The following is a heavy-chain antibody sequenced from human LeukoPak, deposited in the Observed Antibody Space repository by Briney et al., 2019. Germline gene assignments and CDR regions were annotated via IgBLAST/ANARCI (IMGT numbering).Heavy chain of an antibody. CDR2: FDPEDGET. D-gene: IGHD3-22*01. CDR1: GYTLTELS. J-gene: IGHJ4*02. V-gene: IGHV1-24*01. CDR3: ATGDSSGYYFG. Sequence: ASVKVSCKVSGYTLTELSMHWVRQAPGKGLEWMGGFDPEDGETIYAQKFQGRVTMTGDTSTDTAYMELSSLRSEDTAVYYCATGDSSGYYFGWGQGTLVTVSS.